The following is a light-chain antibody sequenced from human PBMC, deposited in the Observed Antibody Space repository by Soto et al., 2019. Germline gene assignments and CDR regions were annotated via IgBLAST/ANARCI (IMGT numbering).Light chain of an antibody. Sequence: EIVVTQSPGTLSVSPGERATLACRASQSVSSSLAWYRQKPGQAPRLLIYGTSTTAPGIPARFSGSGSGTEFTLTISSLQSEDFAVYYCQQYTDWLTFGGGTKVEIK. J-gene: IGKJ4*01. CDR3: QQYTDWLT. CDR2: GTS. V-gene: IGKV3-15*01. CDR1: QSVSSS.